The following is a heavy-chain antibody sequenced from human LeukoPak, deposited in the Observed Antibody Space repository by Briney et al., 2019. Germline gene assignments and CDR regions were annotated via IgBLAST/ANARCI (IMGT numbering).Heavy chain of an antibody. Sequence: GVSLRLSCAASGFTFSDYYMSWIRQAPGKGLEWVSYISSSSSYTNYADSVKGRFTISRDNAKNSLYLQMNSLRAEDTAVYYCARVQSSSWPYFDYWGQGTLVTVSS. V-gene: IGHV3-11*06. CDR3: ARVQSSSWPYFDY. CDR2: ISSSSSYT. CDR1: GFTFSDYY. J-gene: IGHJ4*02. D-gene: IGHD6-13*01.